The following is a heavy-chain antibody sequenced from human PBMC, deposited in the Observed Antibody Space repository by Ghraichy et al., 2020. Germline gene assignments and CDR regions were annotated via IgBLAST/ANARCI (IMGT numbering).Heavy chain of an antibody. V-gene: IGHV3-73*01. D-gene: IGHD1-26*01. Sequence: GGSLRLSCAASGFTFSGSAMHWVRQASGKGLEWVGRIRSKANSYATAYAASVKGRFTISRDDSKNTAYLQMNSLKTEDTAVYYCTRHGSIVGANWGQGTLVTVSS. J-gene: IGHJ4*02. CDR3: TRHGSIVGAN. CDR2: IRSKANSYAT. CDR1: GFTFSGSA.